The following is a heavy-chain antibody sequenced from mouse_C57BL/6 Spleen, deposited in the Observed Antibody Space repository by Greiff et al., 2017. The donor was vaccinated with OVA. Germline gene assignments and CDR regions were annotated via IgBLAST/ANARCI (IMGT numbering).Heavy chain of an antibody. Sequence: QVQLQQPGAELVKPGASVKLSCKASGYTFTSYWMHWVKQRPGQGLEWIGMIHPNSGSTNYNEKFKSKATLTVDKSSSTAYMQLSSLTSEDSAVYYCARSSMITTWIDCWGKGTTLTVSS. CDR2: IHPNSGST. V-gene: IGHV1-64*01. CDR3: ARSSMITTWIDC. D-gene: IGHD2-4*01. CDR1: GYTFTSYW. J-gene: IGHJ2*01.